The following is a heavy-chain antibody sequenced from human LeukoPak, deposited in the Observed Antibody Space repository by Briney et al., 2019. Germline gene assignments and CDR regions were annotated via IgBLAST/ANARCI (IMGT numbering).Heavy chain of an antibody. J-gene: IGHJ4*02. Sequence: GGSLRLSCVASGFKFSDYAMSWIHQAPGKGLEWVSVIYSGGTTYYADSVQGRFTISRDNSKNTLYLQMNSLRVEDTAVYYCARHGSTVVTDYWGQGTRVTVSS. D-gene: IGHD4-23*01. CDR2: IYSGGTT. CDR3: ARHGSTVVTDY. V-gene: IGHV3-66*04. CDR1: GFKFSDYA.